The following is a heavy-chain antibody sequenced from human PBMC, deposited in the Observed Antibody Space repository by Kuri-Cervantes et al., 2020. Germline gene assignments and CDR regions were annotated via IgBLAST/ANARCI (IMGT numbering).Heavy chain of an antibody. CDR1: GGTFSSYA. V-gene: IGHV1-69*13. Sequence: SVKVSCKASGGTFSSYAISWVRQAPGQGLEWMGGIIPIFGTANYAQKFQGRVTITADESTSTAYMELSSLRSEDTAVYYCARGSPSNYDFRSGYYHYFDYWGQGTLVTVSS. J-gene: IGHJ4*02. D-gene: IGHD3-3*01. CDR3: ARGSPSNYDFRSGYYHYFDY. CDR2: IIPIFGTA.